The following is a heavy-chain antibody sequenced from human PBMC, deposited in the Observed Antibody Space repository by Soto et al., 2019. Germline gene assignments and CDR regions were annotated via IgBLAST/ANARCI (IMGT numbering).Heavy chain of an antibody. J-gene: IGHJ5*02. CDR2: INHSGST. Sequence: ETLSLTCAVYGGSFSGYYWSWIRQPPGKGLEWIGEINHSGSTNYNPSLKSRVTISVDTSKNQFSLKLSSVTAADTAVYYCARRRTYYYDSSGPRGWFDPWGQGTLVTVSS. D-gene: IGHD3-22*01. CDR3: ARRRTYYYDSSGPRGWFDP. V-gene: IGHV4-34*01. CDR1: GGSFSGYY.